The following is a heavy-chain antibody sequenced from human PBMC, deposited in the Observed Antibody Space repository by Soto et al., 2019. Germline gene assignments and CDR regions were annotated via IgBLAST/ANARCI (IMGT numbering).Heavy chain of an antibody. CDR1: GGSFSGYY. J-gene: IGHJ6*02. CDR2: INHSGST. D-gene: IGHD6-13*01. CDR3: AIGRARIAAAGIPYYYYYGMDV. V-gene: IGHV4-34*01. Sequence: SETLSLTCAVYGGSFSGYYWSWIRQPPGKGLEWIGEINHSGSTNYNPSLKSRVTISVDTSKNQFSLKLSSVTAADTAVYYCAIGRARIAAAGIPYYYYYGMDVWGQGTTVTVSS.